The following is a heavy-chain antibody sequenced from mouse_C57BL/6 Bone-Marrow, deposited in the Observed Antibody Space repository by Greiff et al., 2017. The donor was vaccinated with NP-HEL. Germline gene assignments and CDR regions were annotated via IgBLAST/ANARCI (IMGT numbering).Heavy chain of an antibody. V-gene: IGHV1-15*01. D-gene: IGHD1-1*01. CDR3: TRPLYPWFAY. CDR2: IDPETGGT. Sequence: QVQLQQSGAELVRPGASVTLSCKASGYTFTDYEMHWVKHTPVHGLEWIGAIDPETGGTAYNQKFKGKAILTADKSSSTAYMELRSLTSEDSAVYYCTRPLYPWFAYWGQGTLVTVSA. CDR1: GYTFTDYE. J-gene: IGHJ3*01.